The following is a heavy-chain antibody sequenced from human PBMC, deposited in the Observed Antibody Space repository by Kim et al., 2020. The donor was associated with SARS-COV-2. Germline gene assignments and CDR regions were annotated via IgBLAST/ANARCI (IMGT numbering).Heavy chain of an antibody. CDR2: IYYIGST. CDR3: AKFQSGTPWLFDY. D-gene: IGHD1-26*01. Sequence: SKTLSLTCTVSGGSVSSGNYYWSWIRQVPGKGLEWIGNIYYIGSTNYNPSLKSRVSISLDTSKNQFSLNLNSVTAADTAVYYCAKFQSGTPWLFDYWGQG. V-gene: IGHV4-61*01. CDR1: GGSVSSGNYY. J-gene: IGHJ4*02.